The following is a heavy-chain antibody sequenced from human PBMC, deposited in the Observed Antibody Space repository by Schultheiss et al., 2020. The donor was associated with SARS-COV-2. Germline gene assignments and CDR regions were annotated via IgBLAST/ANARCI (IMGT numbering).Heavy chain of an antibody. V-gene: IGHV2-5*02. CDR2: IYWDDDK. CDR1: GFSLRTSGVG. Sequence: SGPTLVKPTPTLTLTCTFSGFSLRTSGVGVGWIRQPPGKALEWLALIYWDDDKRYSPSLKSRLTITKDTSKNQVVHTMTNMDPLDTATYYCERIRSLSMIIPWDYSFDYWGQGTLVTVSS. CDR3: ERIRSLSMIIPWDYSFDY. D-gene: IGHD3-22*01. J-gene: IGHJ4*02.